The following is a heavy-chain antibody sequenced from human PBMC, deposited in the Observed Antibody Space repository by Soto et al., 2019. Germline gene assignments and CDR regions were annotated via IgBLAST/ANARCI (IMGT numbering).Heavy chain of an antibody. Sequence: EVQVVESGGDLVQPGGSLRLSCAASGFTIRNYAMSWVRQAPGKALEWVSGISGGSDRTYYADSVKGRFTIFKDNSKNTLYLEVSSLRVEDTAVYHCEGSWTWGQGTMVTVSS. CDR1: GFTIRNYA. CDR3: EGSWT. J-gene: IGHJ3*01. V-gene: IGHV3-23*04. CDR2: ISGGSDRT. D-gene: IGHD5-12*01.